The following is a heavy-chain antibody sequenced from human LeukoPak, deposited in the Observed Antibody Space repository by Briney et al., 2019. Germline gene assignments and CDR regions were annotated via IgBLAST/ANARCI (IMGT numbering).Heavy chain of an antibody. CDR1: GFTFSNAW. CDR2: IKSKTDGGTT. CDR3: TTDTAGFNTFDH. D-gene: IGHD5-18*01. Sequence: GGSLRLSCAASGFTFSNAWMSWVRQTPGKGLEWVGRIKSKTDGGTTDYAAPVKGRFTISRDDSKTTLYLQMDSLKTEDTAVYYCTTDTAGFNTFDHWGQGTLVTVSS. V-gene: IGHV3-15*01. J-gene: IGHJ4*02.